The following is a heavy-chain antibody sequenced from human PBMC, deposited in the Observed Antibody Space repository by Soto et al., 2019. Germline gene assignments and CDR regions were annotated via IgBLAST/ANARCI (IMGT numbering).Heavy chain of an antibody. D-gene: IGHD3-16*01. J-gene: IGHJ6*02. V-gene: IGHV6-1*01. CDR2: TYYRSTWTN. CDR3: AGVSSFRGMDV. Sequence: PSQTLSLTCAISGDSVSSSSAAWSWLRQSPSRGLEWLGRTYYRSTWTNDYARSVKSRITINPDTFENQFSLQLSSVTPEDTAVYYCAGVSSFRGMDVWGQGTPVTFYS. CDR1: GDSVSSSSAA.